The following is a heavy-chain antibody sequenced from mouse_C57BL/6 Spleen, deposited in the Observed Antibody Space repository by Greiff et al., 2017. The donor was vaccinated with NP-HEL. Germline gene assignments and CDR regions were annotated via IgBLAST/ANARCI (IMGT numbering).Heavy chain of an antibody. J-gene: IGHJ2*01. CDR2: INPNNGGT. D-gene: IGHD2-1*01. CDR3: ARGDLRWYYFDY. V-gene: IGHV1-26*01. CDR1: GYTFTDYY. Sequence: EVQLQQSGPELVKPGASVKISCKASGYTFTDYYMNWVKQSHGKSLEWIGEINPNNGGTSYNQKFKGKATLTVDKSSSTAYMELRSLTSEDSAVYYCARGDLRWYYFDYWGHGTTLTVSS.